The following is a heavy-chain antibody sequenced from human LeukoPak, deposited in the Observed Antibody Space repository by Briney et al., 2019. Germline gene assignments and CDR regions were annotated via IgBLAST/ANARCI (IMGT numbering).Heavy chain of an antibody. V-gene: IGHV1-2*02. CDR2: INPQNGAT. J-gene: IGHJ5*02. CDR3: AKEGYSNGPDP. Sequence: ASVKVSCKSSGYTLTDHYMHWLRWAPGQGLEWMGWINPQNGATVYAKKFQGRVTMTRDTPVSTLYMELRNLRSDDTGVYYCAKEGYSNGPDPWGPGSLVTVS. CDR1: GYTLTDHY. D-gene: IGHD4-11*01.